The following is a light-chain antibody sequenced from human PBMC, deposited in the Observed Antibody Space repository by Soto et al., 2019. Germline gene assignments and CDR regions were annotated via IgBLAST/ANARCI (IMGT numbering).Light chain of an antibody. V-gene: IGKV3-20*01. J-gene: IGKJ2*02. CDR3: QQYYDSPRT. CDR2: GAS. Sequence: EIVLTQSPGTLSLSPGERATLSCRASQSVSSSYLAWYQQKTGQAPRLLIYGASSRATGIPGRFSGSGSGTDFTLTISRLEPEDFAVYYCQQYYDSPRTFGQGTKLEIK. CDR1: QSVSSSY.